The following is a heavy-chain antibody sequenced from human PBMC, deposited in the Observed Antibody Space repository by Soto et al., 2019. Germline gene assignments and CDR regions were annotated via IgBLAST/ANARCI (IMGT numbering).Heavy chain of an antibody. CDR2: IWYDGGVK. J-gene: IGHJ4*02. Sequence: QVHLEESGGGVVQPGKSLRLSCAASGFIFSQYGMHWVRQAPGKGLEWVAVIWYDGGVKYYTNSVKGRFTISRDNSKSTLSLQMDSLRVEDTAVYFCARNSILGPSTYAFDHWGQGSLVTVSS. V-gene: IGHV3-33*01. D-gene: IGHD1-26*01. CDR1: GFIFSQYG. CDR3: ARNSILGPSTYAFDH.